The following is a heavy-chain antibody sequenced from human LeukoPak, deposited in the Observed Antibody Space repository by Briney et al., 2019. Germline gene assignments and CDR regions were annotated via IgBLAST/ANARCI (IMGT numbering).Heavy chain of an antibody. CDR2: INHSGST. CDR3: ARRRYSYGYVYYYYYMDV. Sequence: SETLSLTCAVYGGSFSGYYWSWIRQPPGKGLEWIGEINHSGSTNYNPSLKSRVTISVDTSKNQFSLKLSSVTAADTAVYYCARRRYSYGYVYYYYYMDVWGKGTTVTISS. J-gene: IGHJ6*03. D-gene: IGHD5-18*01. CDR1: GGSFSGYY. V-gene: IGHV4-34*01.